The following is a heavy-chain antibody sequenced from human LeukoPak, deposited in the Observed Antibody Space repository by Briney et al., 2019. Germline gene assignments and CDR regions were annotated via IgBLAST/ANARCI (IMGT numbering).Heavy chain of an antibody. Sequence: ASVKVSCKASGYTFTGCYMHWVRQAPGQGLEWMGWINPNSGGTNYAQKFQGRVTMTRDTSISTAYMELSRLRSDDTAVYYCARGRANGSGSYGDYWGQGTLVTVSS. D-gene: IGHD3-10*01. CDR2: INPNSGGT. CDR1: GYTFTGCY. V-gene: IGHV1-2*02. CDR3: ARGRANGSGSYGDY. J-gene: IGHJ4*02.